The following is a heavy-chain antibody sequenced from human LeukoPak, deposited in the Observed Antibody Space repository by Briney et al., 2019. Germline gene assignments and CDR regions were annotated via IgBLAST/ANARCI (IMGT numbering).Heavy chain of an antibody. CDR3: AKTGSWGSSNYYFDY. J-gene: IGHJ4*02. V-gene: IGHV3-48*03. Sequence: GGSLRLSCAASGFIFNNYEMNWVRQAPGKGLEWVSYISGSGTTIYYADSVKGRFTISRDNSKNTLYLQMNSLRAEDTALYYCAKTGSWGSSNYYFDYWGQGTLVTVSS. D-gene: IGHD2-15*01. CDR2: ISGSGTTI. CDR1: GFIFNNYE.